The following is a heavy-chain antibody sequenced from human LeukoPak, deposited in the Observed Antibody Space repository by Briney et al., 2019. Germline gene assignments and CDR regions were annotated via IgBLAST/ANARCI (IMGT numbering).Heavy chain of an antibody. J-gene: IGHJ5*02. CDR2: IKQDGSEK. V-gene: IGHV3-7*01. Sequence: GGSLRLSCAASGFTFSSYWMSWVRQAPGKGLEWVANIKQDGSEKYYVDSVKGRFTISRDNAKNSLYLQMNSLRAEDTAVYYCAGDLDPLELRPWFDPWGQGTLVTVSS. CDR1: GFTFSSYW. CDR3: AGDLDPLELRPWFDP. D-gene: IGHD1-7*01.